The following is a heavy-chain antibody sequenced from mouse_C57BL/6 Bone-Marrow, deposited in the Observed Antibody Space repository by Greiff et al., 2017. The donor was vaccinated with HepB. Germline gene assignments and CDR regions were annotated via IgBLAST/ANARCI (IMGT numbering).Heavy chain of an antibody. CDR3: TRRGGLYGYDEDFAY. CDR1: GFTFSSYA. D-gene: IGHD2-2*01. Sequence: EVQRVESGEGLVKPGGSLKLSCAASGFTFSSYAMSWVRQTPEKRLEWVAYISSGGDYIYYADTVKGRFTISRDNARNTLYLQMSSLKSEDTAMYYCTRRGGLYGYDEDFAYWGQGTLVTVSA. J-gene: IGHJ3*01. V-gene: IGHV5-9-1*02. CDR2: ISSGGDYI.